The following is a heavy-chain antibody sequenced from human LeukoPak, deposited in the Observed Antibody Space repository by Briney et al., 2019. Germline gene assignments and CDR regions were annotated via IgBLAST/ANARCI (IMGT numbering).Heavy chain of an antibody. V-gene: IGHV3-43D*03. J-gene: IGHJ3*02. CDR1: GFTFDDYA. CDR2: ISSDGGST. D-gene: IGHD4-11*01. CDR3: AKTFSSTVTYDAFDI. Sequence: GGSLRLSCAASGFTFDDYAMHWVRQAPGKGLEWVSLISSDGGSTYYADSVKGRFTISRDNSKNSLYLQMNSLRAEDTALYYCAKTFSSTVTYDAFDIWGQGTMVTVSS.